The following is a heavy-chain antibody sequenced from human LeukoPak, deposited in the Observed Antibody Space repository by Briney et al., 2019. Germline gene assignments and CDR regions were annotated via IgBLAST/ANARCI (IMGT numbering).Heavy chain of an antibody. V-gene: IGHV3-23*01. CDR3: AKRTMSAFDS. CDR1: GFTFRTYA. J-gene: IGHJ4*02. CDR2: ISGSGNGT. D-gene: IGHD5-24*01. Sequence: GGSLRLSCTASGFTFRTYAMNWVRQAPGKGLEWLSGISGSGNGTYYADSVKGRFTISRDNSKNVVYLQMNSLTVEDAATYYCAKRTMSAFDSWGQGTLVSVSS.